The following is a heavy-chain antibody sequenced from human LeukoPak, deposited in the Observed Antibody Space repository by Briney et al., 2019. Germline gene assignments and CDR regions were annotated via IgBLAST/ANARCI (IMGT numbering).Heavy chain of an antibody. CDR1: GYSISSGYY. Sequence: SETLSLTCAVSGYSISSGYYWGWIRQPPGKGLEWIGSIYHSGSPHSNPSLTSRVTISVDTSKNQFSLKLSSVTAADTAVYYCARLYYGGITYYYYYMDVWGKGTTVTVSS. CDR2: IYHSGSP. V-gene: IGHV4-38-2*01. CDR3: ARLYYGGITYYYYYMDV. J-gene: IGHJ6*03. D-gene: IGHD4-23*01.